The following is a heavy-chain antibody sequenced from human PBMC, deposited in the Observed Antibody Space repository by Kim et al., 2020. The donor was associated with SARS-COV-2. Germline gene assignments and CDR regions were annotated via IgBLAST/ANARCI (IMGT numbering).Heavy chain of an antibody. CDR2: IYYSGST. V-gene: IGHV4-39*07. CDR3: ARSHIAVAWMFDP. CDR1: GGSISSSSYY. Sequence: SETLSLTCTVSGGSISSSSYYWGWIRQPPGKGLEWIGSIYYSGSTYYNPSLKSRVTISVDTSKNQFSLKLSSVTAADTAVYYCARSHIAVAWMFDPWGQGTLVTVSS. J-gene: IGHJ5*02. D-gene: IGHD6-19*01.